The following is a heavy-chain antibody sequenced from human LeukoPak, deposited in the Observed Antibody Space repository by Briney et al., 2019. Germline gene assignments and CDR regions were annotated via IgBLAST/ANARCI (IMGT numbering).Heavy chain of an antibody. Sequence: PGRSLSLSCAVSGFTLSNYWMHWVRQAPGKGMGWVSHSNSDGSSTSYADSVRGRFTISRDNAKNTLYLQMNSLRAEDTAVYYCARDLKGPVNDVFDMWGQGTMVTVSS. CDR3: ARDLKGPVNDVFDM. CDR2: SNSDGSST. V-gene: IGHV3-74*01. D-gene: IGHD4-23*01. J-gene: IGHJ3*02. CDR1: GFTLSNYW.